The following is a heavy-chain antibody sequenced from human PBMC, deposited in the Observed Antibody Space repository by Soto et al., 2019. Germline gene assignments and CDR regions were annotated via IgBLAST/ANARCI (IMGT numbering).Heavy chain of an antibody. Sequence: ASVKVSCKASGYTFTSYYMHWVRQAPGQGLEWMGIINPSGGSTSYAQKFQGRVTMTRDTSTSTVYMELSSLRSEDTAVYYCARAAAVYYDSSGYDCFDYWGQGTLVTVSS. V-gene: IGHV1-46*01. CDR2: INPSGGST. D-gene: IGHD3-22*01. CDR1: GYTFTSYY. J-gene: IGHJ4*02. CDR3: ARAAAVYYDSSGYDCFDY.